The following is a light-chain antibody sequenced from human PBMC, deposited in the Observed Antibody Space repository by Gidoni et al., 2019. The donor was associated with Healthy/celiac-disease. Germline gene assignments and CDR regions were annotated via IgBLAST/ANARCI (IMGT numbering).Light chain of an antibody. Sequence: DIVLTQSPAPLSLSPGERATLSCRASQSVSSYLAWYQQKPGQAPRLLIYDASNRATGIPARFSGSGSGTDFTLTISSLEPEDFAVYYCQQRSNWPRGTFGQXTKLEIK. CDR3: QQRSNWPRGT. J-gene: IGKJ2*02. CDR2: DAS. V-gene: IGKV3-11*01. CDR1: QSVSSY.